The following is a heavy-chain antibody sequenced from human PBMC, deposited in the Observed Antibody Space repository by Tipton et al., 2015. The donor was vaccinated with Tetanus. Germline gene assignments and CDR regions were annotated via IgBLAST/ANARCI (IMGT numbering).Heavy chain of an antibody. Sequence: AVSGFTFRDYYVSWIRQAPGKGLEWLSYISSGSTYTDHADSVKGRFTISRDNAKNALYLQMNSLRVEDTAVYFCARDAYHYDTSGYYYSDYWGQGTLVTVSS. CDR3: ARDAYHYDTSGYYYSDY. J-gene: IGHJ4*02. CDR1: GFTFRDYY. V-gene: IGHV3-11*06. CDR2: ISSGSTYT. D-gene: IGHD3-22*01.